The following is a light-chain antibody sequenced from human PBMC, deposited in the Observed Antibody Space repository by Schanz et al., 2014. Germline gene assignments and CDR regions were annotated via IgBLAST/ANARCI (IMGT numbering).Light chain of an antibody. V-gene: IGLV1-44*01. CDR3: ATWDDSLNGWV. CDR1: SSNIGSTT. CDR2: SSN. J-gene: IGLJ3*02. Sequence: QSVLTQPPSASGTPGQRVTISCSGSSSNIGSTTVNWYQQLPGTAPKLLIYSSNQRPSGVPDRFSGSKFGTSASLAISGLQSEDEADYCCATWDDSLNGWVFGGGTKLT.